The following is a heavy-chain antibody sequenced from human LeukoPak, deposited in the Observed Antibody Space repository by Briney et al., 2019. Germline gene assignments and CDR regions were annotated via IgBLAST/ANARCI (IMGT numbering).Heavy chain of an antibody. D-gene: IGHD3-22*01. V-gene: IGHV4-4*07. J-gene: IGHJ3*01. CDR1: GGSISSYY. CDR2: IYTSGST. Sequence: SETLSLTCTVSGGSISSYYWSWIRQPAGKGLEWIGRIYTSGSTNYNPSLKSRVTMSVDTSKNQFSLKLSSVTAADTAVYYCARDTYYYDSSGYSPFDYWGQGTMVTVSS. CDR3: ARDTYYYDSSGYSPFDY.